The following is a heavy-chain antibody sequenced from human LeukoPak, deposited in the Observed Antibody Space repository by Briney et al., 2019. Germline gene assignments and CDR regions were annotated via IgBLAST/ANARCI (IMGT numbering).Heavy chain of an antibody. CDR3: ARDPAVNMVVPAAPSGH. CDR1: GFTFSSYW. Sequence: GGSLRLSCAASGFTFSSYWMSWVRQAPGKGLEWVANIKQDGSEKYYVDSVKGRFTISRDNSKNTLYLQMNSLRAEDTAVYYCARDPAVNMVVPAAPSGHWGQGTLVTVSS. D-gene: IGHD2-2*01. V-gene: IGHV3-7*01. J-gene: IGHJ1*01. CDR2: IKQDGSEK.